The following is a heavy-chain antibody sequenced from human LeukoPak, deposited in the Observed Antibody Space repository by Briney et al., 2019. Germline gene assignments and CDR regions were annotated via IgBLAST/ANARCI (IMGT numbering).Heavy chain of an antibody. CDR1: GGSISSGSYY. CDR3: ARESSSRHYYYYMDV. Sequence: SQTLSLTCTVSGGSISSGSYYWSWIRQPAGKGLEWIGRIYTSGSTNYNPSLKSRVTISVDTSKNQFSLKLSSVTAADTAVYYCARESSSRHYYYYMDVWGKGTTVTVSS. V-gene: IGHV4-61*02. D-gene: IGHD6-13*01. J-gene: IGHJ6*03. CDR2: IYTSGST.